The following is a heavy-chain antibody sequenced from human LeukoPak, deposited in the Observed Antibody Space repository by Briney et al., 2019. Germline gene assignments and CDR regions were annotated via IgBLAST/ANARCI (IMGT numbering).Heavy chain of an antibody. CDR1: GGSISGYY. D-gene: IGHD2-2*01. V-gene: IGHV4-59*01. J-gene: IGHJ4*02. CDR2: IHYSGST. Sequence: SETLSLTCSVPGGSISGYYWSWIRQPPGKGLEWMGYIHYSGSTNYNPSLKSRVTISVDTSKNQFSLKLSSVTAADTAVYYCARVSGYCSTTSCRGIEYWGQGTLVTVS. CDR3: ARVSGYCSTTSCRGIEY.